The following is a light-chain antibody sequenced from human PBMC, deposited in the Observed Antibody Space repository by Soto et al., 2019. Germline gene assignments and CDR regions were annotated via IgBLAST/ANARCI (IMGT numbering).Light chain of an antibody. J-gene: IGKJ1*01. CDR2: GTS. V-gene: IGKV3-20*01. CDR3: QQYGSSPWT. CDR1: QSFGSSY. Sequence: EIVLTQSPGTLSLSPGERATLSCRASQSFGSSYLAWYQQTPGQAPRLLIYGTSSRATGIPDRFSGSGSGTDFTLTINRLEPEDFAVYYCQQYGSSPWTFGQGTKVEIK.